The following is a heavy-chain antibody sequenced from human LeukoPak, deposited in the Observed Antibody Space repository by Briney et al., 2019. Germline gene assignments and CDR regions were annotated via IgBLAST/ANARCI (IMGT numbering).Heavy chain of an antibody. Sequence: SETLSLTCTVSGGSISSSSYSWGWIRQPPGKGLEWIGSIYYSGSTYYNPSFKSRVTISVDTSKNQFSLKLSSVTAADTAVYYCARQIECSSTSCTNWFDPWGQGTLVTVSS. CDR3: ARQIECSSTSCTNWFDP. CDR1: GGSISSSSYS. CDR2: IYYSGST. V-gene: IGHV4-39*01. D-gene: IGHD2-2*01. J-gene: IGHJ5*02.